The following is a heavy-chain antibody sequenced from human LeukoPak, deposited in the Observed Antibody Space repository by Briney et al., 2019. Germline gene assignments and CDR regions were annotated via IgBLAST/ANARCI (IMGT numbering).Heavy chain of an antibody. V-gene: IGHV1-69*05. CDR2: IIPIFGTS. CDR1: GVTFSRYA. J-gene: IGHJ3*02. D-gene: IGHD2-2*01. CDR3: ARGSHAGREAFDI. Sequence: SVKVSCKASGVTFSRYAISWVRQAPGQGLEWMGGIIPIFGTSNYAQKFQGRVTITTDESTSTAYMELSSLRSEDTALYYCARGSHAGREAFDIWGQGTMVTVSS.